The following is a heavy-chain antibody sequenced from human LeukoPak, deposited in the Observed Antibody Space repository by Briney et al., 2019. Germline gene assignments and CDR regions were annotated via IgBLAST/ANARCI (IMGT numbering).Heavy chain of an antibody. CDR3: ARRQRGYTYGYGSGAFDI. Sequence: SETLSLTCAVDGESLSGYYWSWLRQPPGKGLEWIGEINHSGSTKYNPSLKSRVTVLVDTSKSHFSLKLKSVTAADTAVYYCARRQRGYTYGYGSGAFDIWGQGTMVIVSS. CDR2: INHSGST. CDR1: GESLSGYY. V-gene: IGHV4-34*01. D-gene: IGHD5-18*01. J-gene: IGHJ3*02.